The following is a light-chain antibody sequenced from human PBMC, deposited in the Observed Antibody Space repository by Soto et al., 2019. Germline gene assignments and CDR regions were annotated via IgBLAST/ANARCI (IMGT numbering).Light chain of an antibody. Sequence: IGMTQSPGTLSVSTGERATLSCRASQSVSSNLAWYQQKPGQAPRLLIYGASTRATGIPARFSGSGSGTEFTLTISSLQSEDFAVYYCQQYNNWPLTFGGGTKVDIK. CDR2: GAS. J-gene: IGKJ4*01. V-gene: IGKV3-15*01. CDR1: QSVSSN. CDR3: QQYNNWPLT.